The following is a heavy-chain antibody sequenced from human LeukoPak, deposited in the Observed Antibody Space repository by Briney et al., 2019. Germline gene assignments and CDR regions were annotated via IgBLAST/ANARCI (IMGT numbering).Heavy chain of an antibody. Sequence: GGSLRLSCAASGFTFSSYAMSWVRQAPGKGLEWVSAISGSGGSTYYADSVKGRFTISRDNSKNTQYLQMNSLRAEDTAVYYCAKAMPLITMVRGVISFDYWGQGTLVTVSS. D-gene: IGHD3-10*01. V-gene: IGHV3-23*01. CDR3: AKAMPLITMVRGVISFDY. CDR2: ISGSGGST. J-gene: IGHJ4*02. CDR1: GFTFSSYA.